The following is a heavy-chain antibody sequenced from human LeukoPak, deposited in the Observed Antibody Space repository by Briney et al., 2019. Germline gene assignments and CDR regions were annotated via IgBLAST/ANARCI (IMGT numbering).Heavy chain of an antibody. CDR3: ARGPIVGATSYFDY. CDR2: ISYDGSNK. Sequence: GRSLRLSCAASGFTFSSYAMHWVRQAPGKGLGWVAVISYDGSNKYYADSVKGRFTISRDNSKNTLYLQMNSLRAEDTAVYYCARGPIVGATSYFDYWGQGTLVTVSS. J-gene: IGHJ4*02. D-gene: IGHD1-26*01. CDR1: GFTFSSYA. V-gene: IGHV3-30-3*01.